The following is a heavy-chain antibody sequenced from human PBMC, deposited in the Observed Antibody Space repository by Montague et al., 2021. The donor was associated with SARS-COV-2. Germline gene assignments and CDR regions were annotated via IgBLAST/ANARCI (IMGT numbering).Heavy chain of an antibody. V-gene: IGHV3-74*01. CDR2: INFDGSST. CDR3: IRASRYFDY. CDR1: GFTFSIYS. D-gene: IGHD1-14*01. Sequence: SLRLSCAASGFTFSIYSMYWVRQAPGKGLIWVSRINFDGSSTTYADSVSGRFTTSRDNTKNTVYLQMNSLRAEDTGVYYCIRASRYFDYWGQGALVTVSS. J-gene: IGHJ4*02.